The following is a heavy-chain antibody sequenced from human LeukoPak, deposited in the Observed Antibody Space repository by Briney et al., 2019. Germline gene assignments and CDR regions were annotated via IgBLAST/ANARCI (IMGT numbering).Heavy chain of an antibody. CDR2: INAYNGNT. V-gene: IGHV1-18*01. CDR1: GYTFTSYG. Sequence: ASVKVSCKASGYTFTSYGISWVRQAPGQGLEWMGWINAYNGNTNYAQNLQGRVTMTTDTSATTAYMELRSLRSDDTAVYYCAREWSGYSGYDLDYWGQGTLVTVSS. CDR3: AREWSGYSGYDLDY. J-gene: IGHJ4*02. D-gene: IGHD5-12*01.